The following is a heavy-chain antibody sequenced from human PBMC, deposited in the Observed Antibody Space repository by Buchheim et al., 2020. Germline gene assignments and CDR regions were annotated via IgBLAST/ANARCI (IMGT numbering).Heavy chain of an antibody. V-gene: IGHV1-46*01. CDR2: INTSGGST. J-gene: IGHJ4*02. CDR3: ATPLRLRYFDWLGFDY. D-gene: IGHD3-9*01. CDR1: GYTFTSYY. Sequence: QVQLVQSGAEVKKPGASVKVSCKASGYTFTSYYMHWVRQAPGQGLEWMGIINTSGGSTSYAQKFQGRVTMTRYTSTSTVYMELSSLRSEDTAVYYCATPLRLRYFDWLGFDYWGQGTL.